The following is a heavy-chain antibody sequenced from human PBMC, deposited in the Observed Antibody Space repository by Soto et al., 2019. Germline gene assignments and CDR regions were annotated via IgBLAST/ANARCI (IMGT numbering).Heavy chain of an antibody. V-gene: IGHV4-4*02. J-gene: IGHJ4*02. D-gene: IGHD2-2*01. CDR2: IYHSGST. Sequence: QVQLQESGPGLVKPSGTLSLTCAVSGGSISSSNWWSWVRQPPGKGLEWIGEIYHSGSTNYNPSLKIRVTRAVDKYKNQCSLKLSSVTAADTAVYYCARRVVAVMRQGYFDYWGQGTLVTVSS. CDR3: ARRVVAVMRQGYFDY. CDR1: GGSISSSNW.